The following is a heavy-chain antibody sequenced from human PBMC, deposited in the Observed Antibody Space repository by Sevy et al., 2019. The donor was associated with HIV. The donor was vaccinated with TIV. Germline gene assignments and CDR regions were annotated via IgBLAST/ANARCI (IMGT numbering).Heavy chain of an antibody. CDR1: GFTFSTYG. CDR3: ARDLEFYDYGDYGPAFMPDY. V-gene: IGHV3-33*01. J-gene: IGHJ4*02. CDR2: IWFDGSNT. Sequence: GGSLRLSCAASGFTFSTYGMHWVRQAPGKGLEWVAVIWFDGSNTYYADSVKGRFTISRDIAKNTLHLQMTSLRAEDTVVYYCARDLEFYDYGDYGPAFMPDYWGQGTLVTVSS. D-gene: IGHD4-17*01.